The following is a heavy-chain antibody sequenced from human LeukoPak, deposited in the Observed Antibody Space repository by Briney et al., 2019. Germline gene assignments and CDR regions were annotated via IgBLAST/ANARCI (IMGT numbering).Heavy chain of an antibody. Sequence: LGEPLNTPGKSLGSRFTDNRIGGAGQLPGKGREWMGIINTIESDTTYSPSFPGEVTPSADTSIRTAYLQWSSLKAADTAMYYCARRRECTSGICYFDYWGQGTLVTVSS. V-gene: IGHV5-51*01. J-gene: IGHJ4*02. CDR1: GSRFTDNR. CDR2: INTIESDT. CDR3: ARRRECTSGICYFDY. D-gene: IGHD2-8*01.